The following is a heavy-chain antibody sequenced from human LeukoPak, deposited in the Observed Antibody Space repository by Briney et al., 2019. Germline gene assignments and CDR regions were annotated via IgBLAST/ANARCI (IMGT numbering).Heavy chain of an antibody. Sequence: PSETLSLTCALYGGSFSGYYWSWIRQPPGKGLEWIGEINHGGGTNYNPSLKNRLTISVVTSKNQVSLNLSSVTAADTAVYYCARGLSIDGSRYNWFDPWGQGTLVTVSS. CDR2: INHGGGT. CDR3: ARGLSIDGSRYNWFDP. V-gene: IGHV4-34*01. J-gene: IGHJ5*02. D-gene: IGHD3-10*01. CDR1: GGSFSGYY.